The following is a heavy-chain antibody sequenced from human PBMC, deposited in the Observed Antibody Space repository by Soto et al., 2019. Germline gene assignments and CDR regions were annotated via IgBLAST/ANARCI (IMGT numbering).Heavy chain of an antibody. CDR3: ARVVSRGDYYGMHV. V-gene: IGHV1-69*13. J-gene: IGHJ6*02. Sequence: GASGKVSCKASGGTFSSYAISWVRQAAGQGMEWMGGIIPIFGTANYAQKFQGRVTITADESTSTAYMELSSLRSEDTAVYYCARVVSRGDYYGMHVWGQGTTVPVSS. CDR2: IIPIFGTA. CDR1: GGTFSSYA.